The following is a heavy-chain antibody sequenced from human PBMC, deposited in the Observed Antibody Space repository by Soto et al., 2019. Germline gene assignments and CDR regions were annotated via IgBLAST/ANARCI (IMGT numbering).Heavy chain of an antibody. CDR3: ARDLFPYSSSCPFDY. Sequence: GGSVRLSCAASGFTLRSYGMHWVRQSPGKGLEGVAVLWYDGSNKYYADSVKGRFTISRDNSKNTLYLQMNSLRAEDTAVYYCARDLFPYSSSCPFDYWGQGTLVTVSS. D-gene: IGHD6-13*01. CDR1: GFTLRSYG. V-gene: IGHV3-33*01. CDR2: LWYDGSNK. J-gene: IGHJ4*02.